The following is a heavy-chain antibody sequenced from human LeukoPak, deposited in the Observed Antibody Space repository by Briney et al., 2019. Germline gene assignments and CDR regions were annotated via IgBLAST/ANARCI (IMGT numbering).Heavy chain of an antibody. CDR2: IYYSGST. CDR3: ARDPAIAAAGFDY. CDR1: GGSISSYY. D-gene: IGHD6-13*01. J-gene: IGHJ4*02. V-gene: IGHV4-59*01. Sequence: SETLSLTCTVSGGSISSYYWSWIRQPPGKGLEWIGYIYYSGSTNYNPSLKSRVTISVDTSKNQFSLKLSSVTAADTAVYYCARDPAIAAAGFDYWGQGTLVTVSS.